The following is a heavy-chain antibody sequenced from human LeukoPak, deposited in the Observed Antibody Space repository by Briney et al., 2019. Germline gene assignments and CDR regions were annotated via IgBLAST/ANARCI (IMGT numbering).Heavy chain of an antibody. CDR1: GFTFSSYA. J-gene: IGHJ4*02. CDR2: ISGTGGST. CDR3: AKDSLVRGVIDFADYYFDY. D-gene: IGHD3-10*01. V-gene: IGHV3-23*01. Sequence: QPGGSLRLSCAASGFTFSSYAMSWVRQAPGKGLEWVSSISGTGGSTYYADSVKGRFTISRDNSKNTLYLQVNSLTAEDTAVYYCAKDSLVRGVIDFADYYFDYWGQGTLVIVPS.